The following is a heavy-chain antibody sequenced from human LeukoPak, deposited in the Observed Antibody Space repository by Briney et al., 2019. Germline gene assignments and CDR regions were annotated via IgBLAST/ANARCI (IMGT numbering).Heavy chain of an antibody. Sequence: GGSLRLSCAASGFTFSSYSMNWVRQAPGKGLEWVAVIWYDGSNKYYADSVKGRFTISRDNSKNTLYLQMNSLRAEDTAVYYCARQGSGSYYLDYWGQGTLVTVSS. V-gene: IGHV3-33*08. CDR3: ARQGSGSYYLDY. J-gene: IGHJ4*02. D-gene: IGHD3-10*01. CDR1: GFTFSSYS. CDR2: IWYDGSNK.